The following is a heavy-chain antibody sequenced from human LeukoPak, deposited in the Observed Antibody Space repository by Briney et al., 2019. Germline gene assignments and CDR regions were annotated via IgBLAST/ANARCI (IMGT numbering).Heavy chain of an antibody. Sequence: SVKVSCKASRNIFTGYFIHWVRQAPGQGLEWMGWINPKNGGTNPAEKFQGRVTMTRDTSLSTAFMELTGLTSDDTAVYFCAREPPYTGHCDITTCDVSRFDLWGQGTLVTVSS. D-gene: IGHD2-2*01. CDR2: INPKNGGT. V-gene: IGHV1-2*02. CDR3: AREPPYTGHCDITTCDVSRFDL. J-gene: IGHJ4*02. CDR1: RNIFTGYF.